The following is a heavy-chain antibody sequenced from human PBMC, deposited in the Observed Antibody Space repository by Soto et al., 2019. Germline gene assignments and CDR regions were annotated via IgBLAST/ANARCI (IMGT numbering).Heavy chain of an antibody. Sequence: GGSLRLSCAASGFTFSSYEMNWVRQAPGKGLAWDSYMSSSGSTIYYADSVKGRFTISRDNAKNSLYLQMNSLRAEDTAVYYCARDQHIVVVPAAYHYGMDVWGQGTTVTVSS. V-gene: IGHV3-48*03. D-gene: IGHD2-2*01. CDR3: ARDQHIVVVPAAYHYGMDV. J-gene: IGHJ6*02. CDR2: MSSSGSTI. CDR1: GFTFSSYE.